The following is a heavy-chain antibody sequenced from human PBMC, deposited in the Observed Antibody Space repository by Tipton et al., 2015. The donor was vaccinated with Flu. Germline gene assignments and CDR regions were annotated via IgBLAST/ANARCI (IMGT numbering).Heavy chain of an antibody. CDR2: ISSSGSHI. CDR1: GFTFSYYG. D-gene: IGHD3-16*01. J-gene: IGHJ6*02. CDR3: ARVGGFASGDASSYSGMAV. V-gene: IGHV3-21*01. Sequence: SLRLSCAASGFTFSYYGMNWVRLTPGKGLKWVSFISSSGSHIYYADSVRGRFTVSRDDAKNSLYLQMKSLRAEDTAVYYCARVGGFASGDASSYSGMAVWGQGPPAPVSS.